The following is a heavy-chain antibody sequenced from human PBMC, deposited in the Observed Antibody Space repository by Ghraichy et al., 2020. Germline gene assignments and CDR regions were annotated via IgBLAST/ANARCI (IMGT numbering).Heavy chain of an antibody. Sequence: SETLSLTCAVYGGSFSGYYWSWIRQPPGKGLEWIGEINHSGSTNYNPSLKSRVTISVDTSKNQFSLKLSSVTAVDTAVYYCARGNYYDSSGYYLTPFDYWGQGTLVTVSS. V-gene: IGHV4-34*01. D-gene: IGHD3-22*01. CDR1: GGSFSGYY. CDR2: INHSGST. J-gene: IGHJ4*02. CDR3: ARGNYYDSSGYYLTPFDY.